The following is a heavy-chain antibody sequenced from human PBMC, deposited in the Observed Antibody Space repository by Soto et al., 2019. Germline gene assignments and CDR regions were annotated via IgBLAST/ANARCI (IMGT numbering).Heavy chain of an antibody. V-gene: IGHV1-2*02. CDR3: ARGSGIPGRDWYVDV. D-gene: IGHD2-21*01. Sequence: QVQLVQSGAEVKKPGASVRVSCKTYGYRFSDYFLHWVRQAPGQGPEWMGFVNPKRESREYAQKFQGRVTMTRDTPTTTVYMDLTWLTYDDTSVYYCARGSGIPGRDWYVDVWGRGTLVTVSS. CDR2: VNPKRESR. J-gene: IGHJ2*01. CDR1: GYRFSDYF.